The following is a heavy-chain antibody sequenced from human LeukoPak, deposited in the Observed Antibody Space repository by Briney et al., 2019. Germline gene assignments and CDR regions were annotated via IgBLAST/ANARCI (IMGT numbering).Heavy chain of an antibody. CDR2: INPNSGGT. Sequence: ASVKVSCKASGYTFTGYCMDWVRQAPGQGLEWMGWINPNSGGTNYAQKFQGRVTMTRDTSISTAYMELSRLRSDDTAVYYCARESSGWPRLDYWGQGTLVTVSS. CDR3: ARESSGWPRLDY. D-gene: IGHD6-19*01. V-gene: IGHV1-2*02. J-gene: IGHJ4*02. CDR1: GYTFTGYC.